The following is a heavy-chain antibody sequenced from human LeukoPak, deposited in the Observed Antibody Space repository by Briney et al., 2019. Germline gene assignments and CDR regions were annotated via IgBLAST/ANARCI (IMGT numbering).Heavy chain of an antibody. CDR2: ISYDGSNK. J-gene: IGHJ5*02. Sequence: ARSLRLSCPASGFTFSIYSMHWVRQAPGKVLEWVAVISYDGSNKYYTDSVKGRFTISRDNSKNPLYLQMNSLRAEDTAVYYCARDQRYSYGYSSNWFEPWGQGTLVTVSS. CDR3: ARDQRYSYGYSSNWFEP. CDR1: GFTFSIYS. D-gene: IGHD5-18*01. V-gene: IGHV3-30*04.